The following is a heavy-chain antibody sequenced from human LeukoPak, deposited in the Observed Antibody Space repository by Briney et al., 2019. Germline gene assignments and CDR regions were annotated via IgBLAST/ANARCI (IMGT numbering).Heavy chain of an antibody. D-gene: IGHD3-22*01. CDR2: INPSGGTT. J-gene: IGHJ4*02. CDR1: GYTFTDYY. CDR3: ARGDSSGYYGAFDY. Sequence: ASVKVSCKATGYTFTDYYMHWVRQAPGQGLEWMGIINPSGGTTTYAQKFQGRVTMTRDMSTSTVYMELSSLRFEDSAVYYCARGDSSGYYGAFDYWGQGTLVTVSS. V-gene: IGHV1-46*01.